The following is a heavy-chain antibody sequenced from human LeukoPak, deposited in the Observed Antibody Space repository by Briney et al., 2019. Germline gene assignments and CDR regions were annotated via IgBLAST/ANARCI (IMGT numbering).Heavy chain of an antibody. J-gene: IGHJ4*02. CDR3: ARGLGYSYGYGIDY. CDR2: IWFDGSNK. V-gene: IGHV3-33*01. Sequence: GRSLRLSCAASGFTFSSYAIHWVRQAPGKGLGWVAVIWFDGSNKYHADSLKGRFTISRDNSKNTLYLQMNSLRAEDTALYYCARGLGYSYGYGIDYWGQGTLVTVSS. CDR1: GFTFSSYA. D-gene: IGHD5-18*01.